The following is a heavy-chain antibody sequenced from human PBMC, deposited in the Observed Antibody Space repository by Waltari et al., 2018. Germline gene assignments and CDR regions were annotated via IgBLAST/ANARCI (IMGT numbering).Heavy chain of an antibody. CDR2: IGGGGGST. J-gene: IGHJ5*02. Sequence: EVQLLESGGGLVQPGGSLRLSCAASGFAFSSYAMSWVRQAPGKGLEWFSAIGGGGGSTYYADSVKGRFTISRDNSKNTLYLQMNSLRAEDTAVYYCAKDRTGSKFDPWGQGTLVTVSS. D-gene: IGHD3-10*01. V-gene: IGHV3-23*01. CDR3: AKDRTGSKFDP. CDR1: GFAFSSYA.